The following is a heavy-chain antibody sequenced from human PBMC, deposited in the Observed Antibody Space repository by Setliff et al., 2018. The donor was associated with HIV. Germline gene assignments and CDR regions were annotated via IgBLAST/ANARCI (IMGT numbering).Heavy chain of an antibody. CDR3: ARRSTVARGVDCFDL. D-gene: IGHD3-10*01. CDR1: GDSMRTNY. CDR2: VDYSGSS. J-gene: IGHJ4*02. Sequence: SETLSLTCSVSGDSMRTNYWTWIRQSPGKGLEWIGHVDYSGSSTYNPSLNSRVTLSIDTSKSRFSLRLSSVTAADTALYYCARRSTVARGVDCFDLWGQGTQVTVSS. V-gene: IGHV4-59*08.